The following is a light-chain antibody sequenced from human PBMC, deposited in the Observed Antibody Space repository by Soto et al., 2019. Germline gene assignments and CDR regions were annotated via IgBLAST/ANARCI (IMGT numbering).Light chain of an antibody. CDR2: AAS. V-gene: IGKV1-39*01. Sequence: DIQMTQSPSSLSASVGDRVTITCRVSQSISSYLNWYQQKPGKAPKLLIYAASSLQSAVPSRFSGSGSGTEFTLTISSLQPEDFATYYCQQSYSTPPITFGQGTRLEIK. CDR3: QQSYSTPPIT. CDR1: QSISSY. J-gene: IGKJ5*01.